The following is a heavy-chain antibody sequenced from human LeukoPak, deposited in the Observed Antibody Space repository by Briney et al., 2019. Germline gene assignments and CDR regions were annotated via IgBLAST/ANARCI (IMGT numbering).Heavy chain of an antibody. CDR3: ARPRGAAAGTFGFDP. J-gene: IGHJ5*02. V-gene: IGHV3-30*03. Sequence: GGSLTLSCAASGLTFTSYVMHWVRQAPGKGLQWVALISYDGSNKYYADSVKGRFTISRDNSKNTLYLQMNSLRAEDTAVYYCARPRGAAAGTFGFDPWGQGTLVTVSS. D-gene: IGHD6-13*01. CDR2: ISYDGSNK. CDR1: GLTFTSYV.